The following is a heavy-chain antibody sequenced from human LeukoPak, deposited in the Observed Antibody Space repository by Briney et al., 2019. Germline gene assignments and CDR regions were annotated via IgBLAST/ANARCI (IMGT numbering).Heavy chain of an antibody. CDR3: AREDGQTGYFDY. V-gene: IGHV1-46*01. CDR1: GYSFTSYY. CDR2: INPSGGST. D-gene: IGHD3-10*01. J-gene: IGHJ4*02. Sequence: ASVKVSCKASGYSFTSYYMHWVRQAPGQGLEWMGIINPSGGSTVYAQKFQGRVTMTRDTSTSIVNMELSSLRSEDTAVYYCAREDGQTGYFDYWGQGTLVTVSS.